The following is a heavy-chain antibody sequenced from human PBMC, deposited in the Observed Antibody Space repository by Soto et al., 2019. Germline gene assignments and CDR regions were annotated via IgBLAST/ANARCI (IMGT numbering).Heavy chain of an antibody. D-gene: IGHD5-18*01. CDR1: GFTFGIAW. Sequence: GGPLRLACPCSGFTFGIAWMRWGGHAEGKGLEWVGRIKSKTDGGTTDYAAPVKGRFTISRDDSKNTLYLQMNSLKTEDTAVYYCTTEAQLGPTILDFWGQGTTVTVSS. CDR3: TTEAQLGPTILDF. V-gene: IGHV3-15*01. CDR2: IKSKTDGGTT. J-gene: IGHJ6*02.